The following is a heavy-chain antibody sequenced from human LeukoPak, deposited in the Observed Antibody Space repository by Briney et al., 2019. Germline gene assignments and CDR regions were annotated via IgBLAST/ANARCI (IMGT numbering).Heavy chain of an antibody. CDR1: GYGFTGYH. Sequence: GASVKVSCKASGYGFTGYHIHWVRQAPGQGLEWMAWMNTNDGGIRYAQRLQGRVTVTRDTSISTAYMELTGLKSDATATYYCVGEAAGGFDRWGQGTPVTVSS. CDR2: MNTNDGGI. CDR3: VGEAAGGFDR. D-gene: IGHD6-25*01. V-gene: IGHV1-2*02. J-gene: IGHJ5*02.